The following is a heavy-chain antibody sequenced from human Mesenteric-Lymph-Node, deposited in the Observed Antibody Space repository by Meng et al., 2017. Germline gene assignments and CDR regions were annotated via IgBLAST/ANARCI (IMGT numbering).Heavy chain of an antibody. D-gene: IGHD3-22*01. CDR1: GFTFISYA. Sequence: GESLKISCVASGFTFISYAMNWFRQAPGKGLEWVGFIRSKAYGGTTEYAASVKGRSTISRDDSKSIAYLQMNSLKTEDTAVCYCTRLYYYDSSGYYFRGDDAFDIWGQGTMVTVSS. V-gene: IGHV3-49*03. CDR3: TRLYYYDSSGYYFRGDDAFDI. CDR2: IRSKAYGGTT. J-gene: IGHJ3*02.